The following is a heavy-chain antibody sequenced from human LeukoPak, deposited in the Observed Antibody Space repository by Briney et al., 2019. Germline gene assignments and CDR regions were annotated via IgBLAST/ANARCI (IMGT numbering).Heavy chain of an antibody. J-gene: IGHJ4*02. CDR1: GFTFSNAW. CDR3: ASAGLTYGSGSYFVY. Sequence: AGGSLRLSCAASGFTFSNAWMSWVRQAPGKGLEWVSTISGSGAGTYYADSVKGRFTISRDNAKNSLYLQMNSLRAEDTALYYCASAGLTYGSGSYFVYWGQGTLVTVSS. V-gene: IGHV3-21*04. D-gene: IGHD3-10*01. CDR2: ISGSGAGT.